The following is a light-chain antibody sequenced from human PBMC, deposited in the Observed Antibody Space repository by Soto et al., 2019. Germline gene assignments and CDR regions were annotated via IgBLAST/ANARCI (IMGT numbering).Light chain of an antibody. CDR3: CSYPGSSTYV. J-gene: IGLJ1*01. Sequence: QSALTQPASVSGSPGQSITISCTGTSSDVGSYNLVSWYQQHPGKAPKLMIYEVNKRPSGVSNRFSGSKSGNTASLTISGLQAEDEADYYCCSYPGSSTYVFGTGTKLTVL. CDR2: EVN. V-gene: IGLV2-23*02. CDR1: SSDVGSYNL.